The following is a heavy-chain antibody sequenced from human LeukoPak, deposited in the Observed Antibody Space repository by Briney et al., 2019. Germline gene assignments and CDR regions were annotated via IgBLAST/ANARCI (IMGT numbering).Heavy chain of an antibody. J-gene: IGHJ3*02. D-gene: IGHD2-15*01. CDR1: GGSISSYX. CDR2: XXXSGTT. CDR3: ARHFEHCSGNRCYSHAFDI. V-gene: IGHV4-59*01. Sequence: SETLSLTCTVSGGSISSYXXXXXXPPPRKGXEXXGYXXXSGTTNYNPSLKSRVTISVDTSKNQFSLKLSSVTAADTAVYYCARHFEHCSGNRCYSHAFDIWGQGTMVTVSS.